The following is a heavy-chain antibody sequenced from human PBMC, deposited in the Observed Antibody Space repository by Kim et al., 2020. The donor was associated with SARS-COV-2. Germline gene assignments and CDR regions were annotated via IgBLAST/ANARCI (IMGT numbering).Heavy chain of an antibody. J-gene: IGHJ5*02. CDR2: IYYSGST. CDR3: ARGSSGSYYPYNWFDP. CDR1: GGSISSYY. Sequence: SETLSLTCTVSGGSISSYYWSWIRQPPGKGLEWIGYIYYSGSTNYNPSLKSRVTISVDTSKNQFSLKLSSVTAADTAVYYCARGSSGSYYPYNWFDPWGQGTLVTVSS. V-gene: IGHV4-59*01. D-gene: IGHD3-10*01.